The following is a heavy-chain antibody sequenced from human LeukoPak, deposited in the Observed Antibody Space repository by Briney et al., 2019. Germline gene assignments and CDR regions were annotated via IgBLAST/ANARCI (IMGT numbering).Heavy chain of an antibody. V-gene: IGHV1-69*13. CDR3: ARGSIRTLRSASGSYTFDY. J-gene: IGHJ4*02. CDR2: IIPIFGTA. D-gene: IGHD1-26*01. Sequence: GASVKVSCKASGGTFTSYAISWVRQAPGQGLEWVGGIIPIFGTANYAQKFQGRVTITADESTSTAYMELSSLRSEDTAVYYCARGSIRTLRSASGSYTFDYWGQGTLVTVSS. CDR1: GGTFTSYA.